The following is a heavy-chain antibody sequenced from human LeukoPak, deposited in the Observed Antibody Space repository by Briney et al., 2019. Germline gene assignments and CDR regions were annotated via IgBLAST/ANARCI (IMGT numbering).Heavy chain of an antibody. CDR3: AKDLTMIRGIRPYYNYFGMDV. V-gene: IGHV3-23*01. D-gene: IGHD3-10*01. CDR1: GFTFSSYA. Sequence: GGSLRLSCAAYGFTFSSYAMNWVRQAPGKGLEWVSAISGSDYSTYYADSVKGRFTISRDNSKNTVYLQMNSLRAEDTAVYYCAKDLTMIRGIRPYYNYFGMDVWGRGTTVTVSS. J-gene: IGHJ6*02. CDR2: ISGSDYST.